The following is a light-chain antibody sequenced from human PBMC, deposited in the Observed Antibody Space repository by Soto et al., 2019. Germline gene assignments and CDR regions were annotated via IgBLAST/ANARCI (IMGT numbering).Light chain of an antibody. Sequence: QSVLTQPASVSGSPGQSITISCTGTSSDVGSFNLVSWYQQHPGKAPKLMIYEGTKRPSGVSIRFSGSKSGNTASLTISGLQADDEADYYCCLYAGSNTLVFGGGTKLTVL. J-gene: IGLJ2*01. CDR3: CLYAGSNTLV. V-gene: IGLV2-23*01. CDR1: SSDVGSFNL. CDR2: EGT.